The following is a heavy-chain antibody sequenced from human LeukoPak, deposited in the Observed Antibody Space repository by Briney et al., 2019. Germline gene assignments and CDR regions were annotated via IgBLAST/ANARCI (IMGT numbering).Heavy chain of an antibody. CDR3: AREGLYSSSSSRYYYYGMDV. CDR2: FYYSGST. CDR1: GGSISSGGYY. D-gene: IGHD6-6*01. J-gene: IGHJ6*02. V-gene: IGHV4-31*03. Sequence: SQTLSLTCTVSGGSISSGGYYWSWIRQRPGLDLEWIVYFYYSGSTYYNPSLKSRVTISVDTSKNQFSLKLSSVTAADTAVYYCAREGLYSSSSSRYYYYGMDVWGQGTTVTVSS.